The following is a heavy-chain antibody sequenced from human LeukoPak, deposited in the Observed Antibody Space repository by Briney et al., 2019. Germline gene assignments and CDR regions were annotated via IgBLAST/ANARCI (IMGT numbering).Heavy chain of an antibody. CDR3: AKGVPSSGYYPEYYFDY. V-gene: IGHV3-30*18. CDR1: GFTFSSYG. J-gene: IGHJ4*02. D-gene: IGHD3-22*01. CDR2: ISYDGSNK. Sequence: PGGSLRLSCAASGFTFSSYGMHWVRQAPGKGLEWVAVISYDGSNKYYADSVKGRFTISRDNSKNTLYLQMNSLRAEDTAVYYCAKGVPSSGYYPEYYFDYWGQGTLVTVSS.